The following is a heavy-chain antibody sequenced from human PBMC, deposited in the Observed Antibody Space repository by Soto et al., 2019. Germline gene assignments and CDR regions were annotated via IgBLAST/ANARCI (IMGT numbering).Heavy chain of an antibody. Sequence: PSETLSLTCAVCGGSFSGYYWSWIRQPPGKGLEWIGEINHSGSTNYNPSLKSRVTISVDTSKNQFSLKLSSVTAADTAVYYCARGMTTVTFDYWGQGTLVTVSS. CDR3: ARGMTTVTFDY. J-gene: IGHJ4*02. V-gene: IGHV4-34*01. D-gene: IGHD4-17*01. CDR1: GGSFSGYY. CDR2: INHSGST.